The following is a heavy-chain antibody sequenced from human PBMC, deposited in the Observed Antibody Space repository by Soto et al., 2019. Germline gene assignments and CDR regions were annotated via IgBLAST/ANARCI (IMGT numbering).Heavy chain of an antibody. J-gene: IGHJ6*02. CDR2: IIPIFGTA. Sequence: QVRLVQSGAEVKKPGSSVKVSCKASGGTFSSYAISWVRQAPGQGLEWMGGIIPIFGTANYAQKFQGRVTLTADKSTGTAYMELSSLRSEDTDAYYCASPTREWLPPARDYYYGMDVWGQGTTVTVSS. V-gene: IGHV1-69*06. CDR1: GGTFSSYA. CDR3: ASPTREWLPPARDYYYGMDV. D-gene: IGHD3-3*01.